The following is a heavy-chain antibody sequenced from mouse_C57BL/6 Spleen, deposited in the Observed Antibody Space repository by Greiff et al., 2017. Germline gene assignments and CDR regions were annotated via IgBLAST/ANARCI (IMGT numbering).Heavy chain of an antibody. V-gene: IGHV1-61*01. Sequence: QVQLQQSGAELVRPGSSVKLSCKASGYTFTSYWMDWVKQRPGQGLEWIGNIYPSDSETHYNQKFKDKATLTVDKSSSTAYMQLSSLTSKDSAVYYCARRTGDYFDYWGQGTTLTVSS. CDR2: IYPSDSET. CDR1: GYTFTSYW. CDR3: ARRTGDYFDY. J-gene: IGHJ2*01.